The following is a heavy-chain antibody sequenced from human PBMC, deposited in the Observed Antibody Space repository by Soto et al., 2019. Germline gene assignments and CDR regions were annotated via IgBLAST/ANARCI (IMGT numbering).Heavy chain of an antibody. CDR2: MNASSGNT. J-gene: IGHJ6*03. V-gene: IGHV1-3*01. D-gene: IGHD3-3*02. Sequence: GASVKVSCKASGYTFTSYAIHWVRQAPGQSLEWMGWMNASSGNTKYSQKFQGRVTMTRNTSISTAYMELSSLRSEDTAVYYCARAPFLEWLFLDMDVWGKGTTVTVSS. CDR3: ARAPFLEWLFLDMDV. CDR1: GYTFTSYA.